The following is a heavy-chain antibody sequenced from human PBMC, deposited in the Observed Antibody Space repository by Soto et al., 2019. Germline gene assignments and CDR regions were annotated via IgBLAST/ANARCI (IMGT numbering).Heavy chain of an antibody. V-gene: IGHV4-34*01. CDR1: GGSFSGYY. CDR2: INHSGST. D-gene: IGHD2-15*01. J-gene: IGHJ6*02. CDR3: ARGTPDTPPVYYYYGMDV. Sequence: PSETLSLTCAVYGGSFSGYYWSWIRQPPGKGLEWIGEINHSGSTNYNPSLKSRVTISVDTSKNQFSLKLSSVTAADTAVYYCARGTPDTPPVYYYYGMDVWGQGATVTVSS.